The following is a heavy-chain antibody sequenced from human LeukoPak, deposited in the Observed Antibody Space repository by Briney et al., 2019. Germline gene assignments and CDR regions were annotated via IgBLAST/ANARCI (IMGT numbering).Heavy chain of an antibody. CDR1: GFTFSNYG. V-gene: IGHV3-23*01. Sequence: GGSLRLSCAASGFTFSNYGMSWVRQAPGKGLEWVSTISGSGGSTYYADSVKGRFTISRDISKNTLYLQMNSLRAEDTAVYYCAKSFLPLELATTRDLDYWGQGTLVTVSS. CDR3: AKSFLPLELATTRDLDY. D-gene: IGHD6-13*01. CDR2: ISGSGGST. J-gene: IGHJ4*02.